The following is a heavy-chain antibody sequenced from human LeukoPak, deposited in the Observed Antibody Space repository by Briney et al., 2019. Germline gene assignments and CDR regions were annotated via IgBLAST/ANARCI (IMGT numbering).Heavy chain of an antibody. D-gene: IGHD3-10*01. J-gene: IGHJ4*02. Sequence: GGSLRLSCAVSGITLSNYGMSWVRQAPGKGLEWVAGISDSGGRTTYADSVKGRFSISRDNPKNTLYLQMNSLRAEDTAVYFCAKRGVVVRVVLVGFHKEAYYFDSWGQGALVTVSS. CDR3: AKRGVVVRVVLVGFHKEAYYFDS. V-gene: IGHV3-23*01. CDR2: ISDSGGRT. CDR1: GITLSNYG.